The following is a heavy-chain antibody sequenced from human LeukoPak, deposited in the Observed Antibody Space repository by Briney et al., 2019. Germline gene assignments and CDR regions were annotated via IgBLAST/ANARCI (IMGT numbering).Heavy chain of an antibody. CDR3: ARDNGEWRLNWFDH. J-gene: IGHJ5*02. CDR1: GFSFSTYT. V-gene: IGHV3-48*01. CDR2: ISSSSSTI. D-gene: IGHD2-8*01. Sequence: GGSLRLSCAASGFSFSTYTMNWVRQAPGKGLEWVSYISSSSSTIYYAESVKGRFTISRDNAKNSPYLQMNSLRAEDTAVYYCARDNGEWRLNWFDHWGQGTLVTVSS.